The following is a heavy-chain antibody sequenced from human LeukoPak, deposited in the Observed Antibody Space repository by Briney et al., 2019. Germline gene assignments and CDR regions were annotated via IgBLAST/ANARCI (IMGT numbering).Heavy chain of an antibody. D-gene: IGHD3-3*01. CDR3: ARGDLWSGYLATYFDY. V-gene: IGHV4-34*01. CDR2: INHSGST. Sequence: SETLSLTCAVYGGSFSGYYWSWIRQPPGKGLEWIGEINHSGSTNYNPSLKSRVTISVDTSKNQFSLRLSFATAADTAVYYCARGDLWSGYLATYFDYWGQGTLVTVSS. CDR1: GGSFSGYY. J-gene: IGHJ4*02.